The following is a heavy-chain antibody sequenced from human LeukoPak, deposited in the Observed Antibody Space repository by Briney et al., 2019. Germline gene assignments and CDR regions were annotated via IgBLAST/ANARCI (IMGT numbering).Heavy chain of an antibody. Sequence: GGSLRLSCAASGFTVSSNYMSWVRQAPGKGLEWVAYISSSSSNIYYADSVKGRFTISRDNAKNSLYLQMNSLRDEDTAVYYCARDLFGSGWSYYFDYWGQGTLVTVSS. CDR3: ARDLFGSGWSYYFDY. D-gene: IGHD6-19*01. J-gene: IGHJ4*02. CDR1: GFTVSSNY. CDR2: ISSSSSNI. V-gene: IGHV3-48*02.